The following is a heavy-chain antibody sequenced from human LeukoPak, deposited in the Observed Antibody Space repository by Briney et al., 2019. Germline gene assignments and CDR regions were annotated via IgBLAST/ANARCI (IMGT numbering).Heavy chain of an antibody. D-gene: IGHD1-7*01. Sequence: SAKVPCKASGYTFTSYGISWVRQAPGQGLEWMGRIIPIFGTANYAQKFQGRVTITTDESTSTAYMELSSLRSEDTAVYYCARRTRNWNYGGDWYFDLWGRGTLVTVSS. CDR3: ARRTRNWNYGGDWYFDL. V-gene: IGHV1-69*05. J-gene: IGHJ2*01. CDR2: IIPIFGTA. CDR1: GYTFTSYG.